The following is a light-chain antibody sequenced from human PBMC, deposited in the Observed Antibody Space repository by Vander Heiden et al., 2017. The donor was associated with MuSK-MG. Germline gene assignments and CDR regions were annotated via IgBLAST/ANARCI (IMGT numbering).Light chain of an antibody. CDR1: ASNIGTAYG. Sequence: QSVLTQPPSVSAAPAQTVTISCTGSASNIGTAYGVNWYQRLPGTAPKLLIYANARRPAGVPDRVSASKSGTTASLAISGLQAEDEADYYCQEYDNVNVLYVFGSGTTVTVL. CDR3: QEYDNVNVLYV. J-gene: IGLJ1*01. CDR2: ANA. V-gene: IGLV1-40*01.